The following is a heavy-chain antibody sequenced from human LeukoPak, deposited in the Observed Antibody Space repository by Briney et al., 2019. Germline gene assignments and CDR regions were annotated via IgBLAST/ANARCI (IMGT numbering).Heavy chain of an antibody. D-gene: IGHD6-25*01. V-gene: IGHV3-64*01. CDR2: ITNDGGGT. J-gene: IGHJ4*02. Sequence: PGGSLRLSCVASGFTFSDYAMHWVRQAPGKGLEYVSAITNDGGGTYYVNSVKGRFTISRDNSKNTLYLQMGNLRPEDMAIYYCARSERPDEFPLDYWGQGTLVTVSS. CDR1: GFTFSDYA. CDR3: ARSERPDEFPLDY.